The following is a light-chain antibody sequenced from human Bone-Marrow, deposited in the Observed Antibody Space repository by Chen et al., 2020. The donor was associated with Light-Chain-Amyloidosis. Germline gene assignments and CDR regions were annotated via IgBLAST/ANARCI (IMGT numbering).Light chain of an antibody. CDR1: RGSLATNY. CDR2: EDD. J-gene: IGLJ3*02. CDR3: QSYQGSSQGV. V-gene: IGLV6-57*01. Sequence: NFMLTQPHSVSESPGKQVIISCTRSRGSLATNYVQWYPQRPGSSPTTVIYEDDQRPSGVPDRFSGSIDRSSNSASLTISGLKNEDEADYYCQSYQGSSQGVFGGGTKLTVL.